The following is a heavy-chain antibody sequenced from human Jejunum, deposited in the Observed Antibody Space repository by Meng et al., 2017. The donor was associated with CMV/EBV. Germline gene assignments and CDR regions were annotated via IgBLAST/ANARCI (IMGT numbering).Heavy chain of an antibody. CDR3: ARDRVPSPRYGSGQLDS. V-gene: IGHV4-39*01. Sequence: SITSSIYNWDWIRQPAGKGLEWLGSIFYNGDTSYNPSLKSRVTISVDTSNNQFSLNLKSVTATDTAVYFCARDRVPSPRYGSGQLDSWGQGTLVTVSS. CDR2: IFYNGDT. CDR1: SITSSIYN. D-gene: IGHD3-10*01. J-gene: IGHJ4*02.